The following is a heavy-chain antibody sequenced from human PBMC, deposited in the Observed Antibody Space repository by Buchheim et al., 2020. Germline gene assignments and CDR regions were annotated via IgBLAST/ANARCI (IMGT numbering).Heavy chain of an antibody. CDR1: GFTFSSYG. J-gene: IGHJ6*03. CDR3: AKGGLIAARPDYYYYMDV. CDR2: ISYDGSNK. D-gene: IGHD6-6*01. Sequence: QVQLVESGGGVVQPGRSLRLSCAASGFTFSSYGMHWVRQAPGKGLEWVAVISYDGSNKYYADSVKGRFTISRDNSKNTLYLQMNSLRAEDTAVYYCAKGGLIAARPDYYYYMDVWGKGTT. V-gene: IGHV3-30*18.